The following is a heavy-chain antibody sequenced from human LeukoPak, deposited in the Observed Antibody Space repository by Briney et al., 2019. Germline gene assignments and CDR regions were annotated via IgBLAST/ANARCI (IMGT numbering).Heavy chain of an antibody. CDR1: GFTFSSYA. V-gene: IGHV3-23*01. CDR3: AKGERLWFGESPFYY. D-gene: IGHD3-10*01. Sequence: SGGSLRLSCAASGFTFSSYAMSWVRQAPGKGLEWFSDISGSGGSTYYADSVKGRFTISRDNSKNTLYLQMNSLRAEDTAVYYCAKGERLWFGESPFYYWGQGTLVTVSS. J-gene: IGHJ4*02. CDR2: ISGSGGST.